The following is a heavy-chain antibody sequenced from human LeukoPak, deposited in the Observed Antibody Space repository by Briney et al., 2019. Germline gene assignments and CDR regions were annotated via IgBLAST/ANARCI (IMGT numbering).Heavy chain of an antibody. CDR3: ARAYPNSITMVRGKTNSNYMDV. J-gene: IGHJ6*03. Sequence: SETLSLTCAVYGGSFSGYYWSWIRQPPGKGLEWIGEINHSGSTNYNPPLKSRVTISVDTSKNQFSLKLSSVTAADTAVYYCARAYPNSITMVRGKTNSNYMDVWGKGTTVTVSS. V-gene: IGHV4-34*01. CDR1: GGSFSGYY. CDR2: INHSGST. D-gene: IGHD3-10*01.